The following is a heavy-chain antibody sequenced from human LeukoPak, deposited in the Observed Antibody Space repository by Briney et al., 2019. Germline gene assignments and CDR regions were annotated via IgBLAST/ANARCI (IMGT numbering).Heavy chain of an antibody. J-gene: IGHJ4*02. Sequence: ASVRVSCKASGYTFTDYYMHWVRQAPGQGLEWMGWINPNSGATNYAQKFQGRVTMTRDTSISTAYMELSRLRSEDAAMYYCARYTAMFRGFDFWGQGTLVTVSS. CDR2: INPNSGAT. V-gene: IGHV1-2*02. CDR1: GYTFTDYY. CDR3: ARYTAMFRGFDF. D-gene: IGHD5-18*01.